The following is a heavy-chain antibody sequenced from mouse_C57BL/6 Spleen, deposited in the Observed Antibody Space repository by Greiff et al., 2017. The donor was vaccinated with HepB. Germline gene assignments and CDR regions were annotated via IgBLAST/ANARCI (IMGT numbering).Heavy chain of an antibody. CDR3: ARGTRYYYGSSSLYFDY. Sequence: EVKLMESGGGLVKPGGSLKLSCAASGFTFSSYAMSWVRQTPEKRLEWVATISDGGSYTYYPDNVKGRFTISRDNAKNNLYLQMSHLKSEDTAMYYCARGTRYYYGSSSLYFDYWGQGTTLTVSS. D-gene: IGHD1-1*01. J-gene: IGHJ2*01. CDR2: ISDGGSYT. V-gene: IGHV5-4*03. CDR1: GFTFSSYA.